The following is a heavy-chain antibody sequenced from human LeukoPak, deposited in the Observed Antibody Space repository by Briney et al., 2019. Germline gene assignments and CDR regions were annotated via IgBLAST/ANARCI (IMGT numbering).Heavy chain of an antibody. Sequence: KPGGSLRLSCAASGFTFSSYSMNWVRQAPGKGLEWVSSISSSSSYIYYADSVKGRFTISRDNAKNSLYLQMNSLRAEDTAVYYCASIYGDYNHPYFDYWGQGTLVTVSS. V-gene: IGHV3-21*01. CDR3: ASIYGDYNHPYFDY. D-gene: IGHD4-17*01. CDR1: GFTFSSYS. J-gene: IGHJ4*02. CDR2: ISSSSSYI.